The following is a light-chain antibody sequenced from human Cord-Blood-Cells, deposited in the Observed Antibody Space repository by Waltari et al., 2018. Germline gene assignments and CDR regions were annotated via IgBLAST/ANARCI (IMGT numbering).Light chain of an antibody. CDR3: SSYAGSNNYV. CDR2: EVS. CDR1: SGDVGGYNY. J-gene: IGLJ1*01. Sequence: HSALTPPPSASGSPGQSVTISCTGPSGDVGGYNYVSWYQQHPGKAPKPTIYEVSKRPSGVPDRFSGSKSGNTASLTVSGLQAEDEADYYCSSYAGSNNYVFGTGTKVTVL. V-gene: IGLV2-8*01.